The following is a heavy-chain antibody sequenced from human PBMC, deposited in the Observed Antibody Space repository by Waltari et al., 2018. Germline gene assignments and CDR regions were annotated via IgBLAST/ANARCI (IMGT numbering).Heavy chain of an antibody. CDR3: ARRIAARQGGYGMDV. Sequence: QVQLLQSGAEVKKPGSSVKVSCKASGGSFRNYAISWVRQAPGQGLEWMGWINPNSGGTNYAQKFKGRGTMTRDTSISTAYMELSRLRSDDTAVYYCARRIAARQGGYGMDVWGQGTTVTVSS. CDR1: GGSFRNYA. CDR2: INPNSGGT. D-gene: IGHD6-6*01. J-gene: IGHJ6*02. V-gene: IGHV1-2*02.